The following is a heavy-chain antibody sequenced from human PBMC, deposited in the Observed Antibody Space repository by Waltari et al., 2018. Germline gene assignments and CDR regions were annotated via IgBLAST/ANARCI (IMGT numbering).Heavy chain of an antibody. J-gene: IGHJ4*02. CDR3: ARGLIAVAGLHY. CDR2: ISYDGSNK. D-gene: IGHD6-19*01. CDR1: GFTFSSYA. V-gene: IGHV3-30-3*01. Sequence: QVQLVESGGGVVQPGRSLRLSCAASGFTFSSYAMHWVRQAPGKGLEWVAVISYDGSNKYYADSVKGRFTISRDNSKNTLYLQMNSLRAEDTAVYYCARGLIAVAGLHYWGQGTLVTVSS.